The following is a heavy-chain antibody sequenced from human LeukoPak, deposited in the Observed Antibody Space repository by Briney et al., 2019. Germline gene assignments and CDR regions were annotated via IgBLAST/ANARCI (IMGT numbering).Heavy chain of an antibody. J-gene: IGHJ4*02. CDR1: GYSISSSSYY. CDR2: IYYSGST. D-gene: IGHD3-9*01. Sequence: SETLSLTCTVSGYSISSSSYYWGWIRQPPGKGLEWIGSIYYSGSTYYNPSLKSRVTISVDTSKNQFSLKLSSVTAADPAVFYCASTPADWYYFDYWGQGTLVTVSS. CDR3: ASTPADWYYFDY. V-gene: IGHV4-39*01.